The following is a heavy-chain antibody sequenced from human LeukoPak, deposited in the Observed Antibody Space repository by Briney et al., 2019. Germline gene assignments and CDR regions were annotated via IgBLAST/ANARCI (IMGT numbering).Heavy chain of an antibody. J-gene: IGHJ4*02. V-gene: IGHV4-34*01. D-gene: IGHD2-2*01. CDR1: GGSFSGHY. CDR2: STHSGST. Sequence: SETLSLTCAVYGGSFSGHYWTWIRQPPGKGLEWIGESTHSGSTNYNPSLKSRVTISVDTSKKQFSLKLTSVTAADTAVYHCARGRTGAAALDFWGPGTLVTVSS. CDR3: ARGRTGAAALDF.